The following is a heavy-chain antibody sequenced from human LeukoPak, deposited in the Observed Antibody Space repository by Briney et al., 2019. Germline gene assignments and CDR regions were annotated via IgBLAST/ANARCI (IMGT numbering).Heavy chain of an antibody. V-gene: IGHV4-59*01. D-gene: IGHD3-22*01. CDR1: GGSISSYY. CDR2: IYYSGST. J-gene: IGHJ6*03. Sequence: SETLSLTCTVSGGSISSYYWSWIRQPPGKGLEWIGYIYYSGSTNYNPSLKSRVTISVDTSKNQFSLKLSSVTAADTAVYYCARDGGVQDDSSGYYLLHYYMDVWGKGTTVTISS. CDR3: ARDGGVQDDSSGYYLLHYYMDV.